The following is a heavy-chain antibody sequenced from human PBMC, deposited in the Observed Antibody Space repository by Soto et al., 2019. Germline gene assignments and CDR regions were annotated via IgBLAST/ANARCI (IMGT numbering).Heavy chain of an antibody. CDR3: ARESEDLTSNFDY. CDR1: GFTFTRYS. J-gene: IGHJ4*02. V-gene: IGHV3-21*01. Sequence: GGSLRLSCAASGFTFTRYSMNWFRQAPGKGLEWVSSISSTTNYIYYADSMKGRFTVSRDNAKNSVYLEMNSLSAEDTAVYYCARESEDLTSNFDYWGQGTLVTVSS. CDR2: ISSTTNYI.